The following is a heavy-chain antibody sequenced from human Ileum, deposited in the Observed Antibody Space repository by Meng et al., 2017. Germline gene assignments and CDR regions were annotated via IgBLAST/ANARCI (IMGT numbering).Heavy chain of an antibody. CDR2: ISGDAKDT. CDR3: VREATWAIFDY. Sequence: EVQLLGSGGDLAQPGGSLRLACAASGFTFSTYAMSWVCQAPGKGPEWVSAISGDAKDTYYADSVKGRFTVSRDNFKNTVSLQMNSLRVEDAAIYYCVREATWAIFDYWGKGSLVTVSS. V-gene: IGHV3-23*01. D-gene: IGHD5-24*01. J-gene: IGHJ4*02. CDR1: GFTFSTYA.